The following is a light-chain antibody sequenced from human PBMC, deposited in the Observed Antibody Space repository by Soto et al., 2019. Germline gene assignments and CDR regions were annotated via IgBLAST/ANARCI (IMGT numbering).Light chain of an antibody. CDR2: KAS. CDR3: QQYHSYPYT. CDR1: QSISSW. Sequence: DIQMTQSPSTLSASVGDRVTITCRASQSISSWLAWYQQKPGKAPKLLIYKASSLESGVPSRFSGSGSGTEFTLTISSLQPDDFATYYCQQYHSYPYTFGQGTKLETK. V-gene: IGKV1-5*03. J-gene: IGKJ2*01.